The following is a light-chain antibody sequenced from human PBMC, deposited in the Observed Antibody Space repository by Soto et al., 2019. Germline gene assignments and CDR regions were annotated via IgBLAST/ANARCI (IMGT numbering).Light chain of an antibody. CDR3: QQYGSSPPLS. CDR2: GAS. CDR1: QSVTSRY. Sequence: EFVFTQSPGTLSLSPGERATLSCRASQSVTSRYLAWYQQKPGQAPTLLTYGASTRSTALPDRFSGSGSGADFTLTISRVEHEDFAVYYCQQYGSSPPLSFGGGTKVDIK. J-gene: IGKJ4*01. V-gene: IGKV3-20*01.